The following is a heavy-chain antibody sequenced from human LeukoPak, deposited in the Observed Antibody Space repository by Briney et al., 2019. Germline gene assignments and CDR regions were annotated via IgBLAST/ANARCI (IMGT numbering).Heavy chain of an antibody. CDR2: LSGSGGGT. J-gene: IGHJ4*02. Sequence: GGSLRLSCAVPGITLSNYGMSWVRQAPGKGLEWVAGLSGSGGGTNYADSVQGRFTISRDNPKNTLYLQMNSLRAEDTAVYFCAKRGVVIRVFLVGFHKEAYYFDSWGQGALVTVSS. D-gene: IGHD3-10*01. V-gene: IGHV3-23*01. CDR1: GITLSNYG. CDR3: AKRGVVIRVFLVGFHKEAYYFDS.